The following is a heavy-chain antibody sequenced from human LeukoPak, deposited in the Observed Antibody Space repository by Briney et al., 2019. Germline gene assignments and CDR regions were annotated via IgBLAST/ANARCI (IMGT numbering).Heavy chain of an antibody. D-gene: IGHD4-17*01. CDR1: GFTFNNYA. J-gene: IGHJ4*02. Sequence: GGSLRLSCAASGFTFNNYAMNWVRQAPGKGLEWVSVITSSGSTYYADSVKGRFTISRDNSKTTLYLQMNSLRPEDTAIYYCAKDLYGAYYFACWGRGTLVT. CDR2: ITSSGST. V-gene: IGHV3-23*01. CDR3: AKDLYGAYYFAC.